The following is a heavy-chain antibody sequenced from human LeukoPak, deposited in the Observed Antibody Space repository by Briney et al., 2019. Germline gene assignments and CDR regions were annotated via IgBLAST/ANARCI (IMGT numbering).Heavy chain of an antibody. CDR2: ISVSGYST. J-gene: IGHJ4*02. V-gene: IGHV3-23*01. Sequence: HPGASLRLSCAASGFTFSTSAMGWVRQAPGKGLEWVSGISVSGYSTYYAESVKGRFTISRDNSENTLYLQMNSLRAEDTAVYYCAKIFGVVMLTEFDYWGQGTVVTVSS. D-gene: IGHD3-3*01. CDR3: AKIFGVVMLTEFDY. CDR1: GFTFSTSA.